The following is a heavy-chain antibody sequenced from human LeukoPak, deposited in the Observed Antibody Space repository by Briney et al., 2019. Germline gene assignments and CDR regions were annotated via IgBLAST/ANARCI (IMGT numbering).Heavy chain of an antibody. V-gene: IGHV3-30*02. D-gene: IGHD2-8*01. Sequence: GGSLRLSCAASGFSFSSYNMDWVRQAPGKGLEWVAFIRYDASTKYYGDSVKGRFTISRDNSKSTLYLQMNSLSAEDTAVYYCAKRYAENVEYWGQGTLVAVSS. J-gene: IGHJ4*02. CDR2: IRYDASTK. CDR3: AKRYAENVEY. CDR1: GFSFSSYN.